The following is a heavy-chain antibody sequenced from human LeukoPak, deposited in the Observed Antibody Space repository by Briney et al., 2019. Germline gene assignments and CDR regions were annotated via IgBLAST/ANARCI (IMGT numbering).Heavy chain of an antibody. V-gene: IGHV3-30-3*01. Sequence: PGRSLRLSCAASGFTFSSYAMHWVRQAPGKGLEWVAVISYDGSNKYYADSVKGRFTISRDNSKNTLYLQMNSLRAEDTAVYYCARVRSPPITIFDYWGQEPWSPSPQ. D-gene: IGHD3-3*01. J-gene: IGHJ4*01. CDR3: ARVRSPPITIFDY. CDR2: ISYDGSNK. CDR1: GFTFSSYA.